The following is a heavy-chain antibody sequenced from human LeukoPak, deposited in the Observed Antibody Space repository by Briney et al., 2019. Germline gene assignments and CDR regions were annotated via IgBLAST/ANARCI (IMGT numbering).Heavy chain of an antibody. J-gene: IGHJ4*02. V-gene: IGHV3-7*01. CDR2: IKYDGNEK. CDR1: GFTFSSYW. D-gene: IGHD1-1*01. CDR3: AKGWNEIDY. Sequence: GVSLRLSCAASGFTFSSYWMSWVRQAPGKGLEWVANIKYDGNEKFYVDSVKGRFTISRDNSKNTLYLQMNSLRAEDTAVYYCAKGWNEIDYWGQGTLVTVSS.